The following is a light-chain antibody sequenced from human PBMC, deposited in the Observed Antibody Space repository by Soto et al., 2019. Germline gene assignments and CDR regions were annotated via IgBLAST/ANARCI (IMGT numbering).Light chain of an antibody. V-gene: IGLV2-14*01. CDR1: SSDVGGYNY. CDR2: DVS. Sequence: QSVLTQSASVSGSPGQSITISCTGTSSDVGGYNYVSWYQQYPGKAPKLMIYDVSNRPSGVSNRFSGSKSGNTASLTISGLQAEDEADYYCSSYTGSTTAVVFGGGTKLT. J-gene: IGLJ2*01. CDR3: SSYTGSTTAVV.